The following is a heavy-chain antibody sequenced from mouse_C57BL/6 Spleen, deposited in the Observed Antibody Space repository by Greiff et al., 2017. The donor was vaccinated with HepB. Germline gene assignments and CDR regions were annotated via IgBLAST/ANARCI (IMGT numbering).Heavy chain of an antibody. D-gene: IGHD1-1*01. Sequence: EVMLVESGGDLVKPGGSLKLSCAASGFTFSSYGMSWVRQTPDKRLEWVATISSGGSYTYYPDSVKGRFTISRDNAKKTLYLQMSSLKSEDTAMYYCSRDYYGSSYYFDYWGQGTTLTVSS. CDR3: SRDYYGSSYYFDY. CDR2: ISSGGSYT. V-gene: IGHV5-6*01. CDR1: GFTFSSYG. J-gene: IGHJ2*01.